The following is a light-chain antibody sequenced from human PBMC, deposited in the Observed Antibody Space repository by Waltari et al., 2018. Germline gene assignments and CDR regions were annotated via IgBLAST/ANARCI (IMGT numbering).Light chain of an antibody. CDR2: EGS. CDR1: SSDVGSYNL. J-gene: IGLJ1*01. V-gene: IGLV2-23*01. Sequence: QSALTQPASVSGSPGQSITIPCTGTSSDVGSYNLVSWYQQHPGKAPNLMIYEGSKRPSGVSNRFSGSKSGNTASLTISGLQAEDEADYYCCSYAGSSTLGVFGTGTEVTVL. CDR3: CSYAGSSTLGV.